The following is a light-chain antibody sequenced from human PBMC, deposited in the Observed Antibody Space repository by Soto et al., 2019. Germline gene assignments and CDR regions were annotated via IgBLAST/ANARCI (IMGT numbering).Light chain of an antibody. J-gene: IGKJ1*01. Sequence: DIVMTQSPDSLAVSLGERATINFTSSQSVLYSSNNKNYLAWYQQKPGQPPKLLIYWASTRESGVPDRFSGSGSGTDFTLTISSLQAEDVAVYYCQQYYSTPETFGQGTKV. CDR2: WAS. CDR3: QQYYSTPET. CDR1: QSVLYSSNNKNY. V-gene: IGKV4-1*01.